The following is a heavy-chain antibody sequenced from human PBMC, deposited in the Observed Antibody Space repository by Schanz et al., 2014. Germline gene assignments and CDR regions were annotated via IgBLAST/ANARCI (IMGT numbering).Heavy chain of an antibody. D-gene: IGHD6-13*01. CDR2: ISAYNGNT. Sequence: QVQVVQSGAEVKKPGASVKVSCKVSGYAFTTYGISWVRQAPGQGLEWMGWISAYNGNTNYAQKLQGRVTMTTDTSTSTAYMELRSLRSDDTAVYYCASSGAGYSSSWDFDYWGQGTLVDDSS. J-gene: IGHJ4*02. CDR3: ASSGAGYSSSWDFDY. V-gene: IGHV1-18*01. CDR1: GYAFTTYG.